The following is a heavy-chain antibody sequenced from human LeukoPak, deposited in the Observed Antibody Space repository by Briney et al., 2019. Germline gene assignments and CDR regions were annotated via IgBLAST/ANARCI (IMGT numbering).Heavy chain of an antibody. Sequence: GGSLRLSCAASGFTFSSYGMHWVRQAPGKGLEWVAFIRYDGSNKYYADSVKGRFTISRDNSKNTLYLQMNSLRAEDTAVYYCAKDRNGYYVSNWFDPWGQGTLVTVSS. CDR2: IRYDGSNK. J-gene: IGHJ5*02. V-gene: IGHV3-30*02. CDR3: AKDRNGYYVSNWFDP. D-gene: IGHD4-17*01. CDR1: GFTFSSYG.